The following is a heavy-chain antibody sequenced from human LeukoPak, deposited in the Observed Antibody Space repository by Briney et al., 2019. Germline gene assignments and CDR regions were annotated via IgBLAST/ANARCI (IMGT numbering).Heavy chain of an antibody. D-gene: IGHD1-7*01. CDR1: GFTFSRYG. J-gene: IGHJ6*03. CDR2: IWYDESNS. V-gene: IGHV3-33*06. CDR3: AKSFLELEAYDYYMDV. Sequence: PGGSLRLSCAASGFTFSRYGMHWVRQAPGKGLERVAVIWYDESNSYYADSVKGRFTISRDNSKNTLYLQMNSLRAEDTAVYYCAKSFLELEAYDYYMDVWGKGTTVTVSS.